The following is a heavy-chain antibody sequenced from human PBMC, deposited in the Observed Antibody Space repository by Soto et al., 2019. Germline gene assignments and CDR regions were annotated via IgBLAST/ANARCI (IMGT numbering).Heavy chain of an antibody. CDR1: GGTFSSYT. CDR3: ARDALGTGTTSQPFDY. J-gene: IGHJ4*02. D-gene: IGHD1-7*01. Sequence: QVQLVQSGAEVKKPGSSVKVSCKASGGTFSSYTISWVRQAPGQGLEWMGRIIPILGIANYAQKFQGRVTITADKSTSTAYRELSSLRSEDTAVYYCARDALGTGTTSQPFDYWGQGTLVTVSS. V-gene: IGHV1-69*02. CDR2: IIPILGIA.